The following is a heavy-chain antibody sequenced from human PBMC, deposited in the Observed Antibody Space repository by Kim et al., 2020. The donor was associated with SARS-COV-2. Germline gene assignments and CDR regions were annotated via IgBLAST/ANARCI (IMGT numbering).Heavy chain of an antibody. CDR1: GGSISSGGYY. CDR3: ARASLRNPGSWYAGGAFDS. Sequence: SETLSLTCTVSGGSISSGGYYWSWIRQHPGKGLEWIGYIYYSGSTYYNPSLKSRVTISVDTSKNQFSLKLSSVTAADTAVYYCARASLRNPGSWYAGGAFDSWGQGTMVTVSS. J-gene: IGHJ3*02. V-gene: IGHV4-31*03. CDR2: IYYSGST. D-gene: IGHD6-13*01.